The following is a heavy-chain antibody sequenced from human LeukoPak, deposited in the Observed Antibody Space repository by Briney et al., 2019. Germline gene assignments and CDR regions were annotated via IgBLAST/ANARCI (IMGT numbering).Heavy chain of an antibody. Sequence: GGSLRLSCAASGFTFSSYAISWVRQAPGKGLEWVSAISGSGGSTYYADSVKGRFTISRDNSKNTLYLQMNSLRAEDTAVYYCAILAGYYDSSGPKGVFDYWGQGTLVTVSS. CDR3: AILAGYYDSSGPKGVFDY. D-gene: IGHD3-22*01. V-gene: IGHV3-23*01. CDR2: ISGSGGST. CDR1: GFTFSSYA. J-gene: IGHJ4*02.